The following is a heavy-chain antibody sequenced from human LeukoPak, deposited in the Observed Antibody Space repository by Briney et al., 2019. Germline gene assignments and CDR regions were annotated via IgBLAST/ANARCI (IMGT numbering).Heavy chain of an antibody. D-gene: IGHD2-2*01. CDR3: ARAGYCSSTSCLDAFDI. CDR2: IYHSGST. J-gene: IGHJ3*02. Sequence: SETLSLTCAVSGGSISSGGYSWSWIRQPPGKGLEWIGYIYHSGSTYYNPSLKSRATISVDRSKNQFSLKLSSVTAADTAVYYCARAGYCSSTSCLDAFDIWGQGTMVTVSS. CDR1: GGSISSGGYS. V-gene: IGHV4-30-2*01.